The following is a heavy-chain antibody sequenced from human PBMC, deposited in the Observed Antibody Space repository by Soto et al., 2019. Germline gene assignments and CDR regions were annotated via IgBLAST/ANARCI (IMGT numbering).Heavy chain of an antibody. CDR3: ARGWGYDSNDYYYAY. D-gene: IGHD3-22*01. CDR2: IIPIFGTA. CDR1: GGTFSSYA. Sequence: QVQLVQSGAEVKKPGSSVKVSCKASGGTFSSYAISWVRQAPGQGLEWMGGIIPIFGTANHAQKFQGRVTIIADESTSTVYMELSSLRSEDTAMYYCARGWGYDSNDYYYAYWGQGTLVIVSS. V-gene: IGHV1-69*01. J-gene: IGHJ4*02.